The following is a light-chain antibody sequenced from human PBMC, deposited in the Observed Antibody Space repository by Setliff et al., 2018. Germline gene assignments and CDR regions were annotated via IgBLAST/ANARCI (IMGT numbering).Light chain of an antibody. V-gene: IGLV2-14*03. CDR1: SSDVGSYDL. CDR2: AVS. Sequence: QSALTQPASVSGSPGQSITISCSGTSSDVGSYDLVSWYQQHPGKAPKLIIYAVSDRPSGVSKRFSGSKSGNTASLTISGLQTEDEADYYCNAYTSGSTYVFGTGTKVTVL. J-gene: IGLJ1*01. CDR3: NAYTSGSTYV.